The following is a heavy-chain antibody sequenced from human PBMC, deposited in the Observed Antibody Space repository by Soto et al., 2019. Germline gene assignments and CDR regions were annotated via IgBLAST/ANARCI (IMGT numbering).Heavy chain of an antibody. CDR3: ARGTSSWSWKFDY. V-gene: IGHV4-59*01. CDR2: IYYSGST. D-gene: IGHD6-13*01. J-gene: IGHJ4*02. CDR1: GGSISNDY. Sequence: PETLSLTCTVSGGSISNDYWSWIRQPPGKGPEWIGYIYYSGSTNYNPSLKSRVTISVDTSKNQFSLKLSSVTAADTAVYYCARGTSSWSWKFDYWGQGILVTVSS.